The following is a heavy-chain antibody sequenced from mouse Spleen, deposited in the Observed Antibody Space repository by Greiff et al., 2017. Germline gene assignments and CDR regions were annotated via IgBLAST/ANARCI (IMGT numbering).Heavy chain of an antibody. CDR3: TPYYGSTYFDY. J-gene: IGHJ2*01. D-gene: IGHD1-1*01. Sequence: EVQLQQSGAELVRPGASVKLSCTASGFNITDYYMHWVKQRPEQGLEWIGRIDPEDGDTEYAPKFQGKATMTADTSSNTAYLQLSSLTSEDTAVYYCTPYYGSTYFDYWGQGTTLTVSS. CDR2: IDPEDGDT. V-gene: IGHV14-1*01. CDR1: GFNITDYY.